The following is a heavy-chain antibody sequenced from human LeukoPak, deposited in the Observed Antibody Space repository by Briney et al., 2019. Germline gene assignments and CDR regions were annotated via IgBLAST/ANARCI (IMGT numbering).Heavy chain of an antibody. J-gene: IGHJ3*02. Sequence: SETLSLTCTASGGSISSSGYYWGWIRQPPGKGLEWIGYIYDSGSTYYNPSLKSRITISVDTSENRFSLKLSSVTATDTAVYYCARDCSGGSCYGAFDIWGQGTMVTVSS. D-gene: IGHD2-15*01. CDR3: ARDCSGGSCYGAFDI. CDR2: IYDSGST. CDR1: GGSISSSGYY. V-gene: IGHV4-30-4*08.